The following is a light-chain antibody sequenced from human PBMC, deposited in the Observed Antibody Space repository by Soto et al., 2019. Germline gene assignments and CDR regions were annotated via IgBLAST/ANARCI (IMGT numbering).Light chain of an antibody. CDR1: SSDVGGYNY. Sequence: QSVLTQPASVSGSPGQSITISCTGTSSDVGGYNYVSLYQQHPGKAPKLMIYDVSNRPSGVSNRFPGSKSGNTASLTISGLQAEDEADYYCSSYTSSSTLKVFGTGTKVTVL. CDR2: DVS. V-gene: IGLV2-14*01. J-gene: IGLJ1*01. CDR3: SSYTSSSTLKV.